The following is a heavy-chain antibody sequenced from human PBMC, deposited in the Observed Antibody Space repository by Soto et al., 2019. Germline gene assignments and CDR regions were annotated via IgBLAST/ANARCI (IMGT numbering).Heavy chain of an antibody. V-gene: IGHV3-23*01. CDR3: AKDPPPGIAVAATDY. Sequence: TGGSLRLSCAPSGFTLSSYAMSWGRPAPGKGLEWVSAISGSGGSTYYADSVKGRFTISRDNSKNTLYLQMNSLRAEDTAVYYCAKDPPPGIAVAATDYWGQGTLVTVSS. CDR1: GFTLSSYA. CDR2: ISGSGGST. D-gene: IGHD6-19*01. J-gene: IGHJ4*02.